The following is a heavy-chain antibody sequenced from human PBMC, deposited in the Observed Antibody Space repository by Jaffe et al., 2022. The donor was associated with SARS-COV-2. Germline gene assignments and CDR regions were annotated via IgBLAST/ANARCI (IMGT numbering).Heavy chain of an antibody. V-gene: IGHV4-34*01. Sequence: QVQLQQWGAGLLKPSETLSLTCAVYGGSFSGYYWSWIRQPPGKGLEWIGEINHSGSTNYNPSLKSRVTISVDTSKNQFSLKLSSVTAADTAVYYCARLYPSGWYLKGGNWFDPWGQGTLVTVSS. CDR1: GGSFSGYY. CDR2: INHSGST. D-gene: IGHD6-19*01. J-gene: IGHJ5*02. CDR3: ARLYPSGWYLKGGNWFDP.